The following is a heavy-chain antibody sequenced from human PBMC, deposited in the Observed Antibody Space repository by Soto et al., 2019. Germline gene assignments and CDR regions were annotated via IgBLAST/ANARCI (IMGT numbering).Heavy chain of an antibody. CDR1: GFSVSEKH. Sequence: EEQLVESGGGLVQLGGSLRLSCAASGFSVSEKHMSWVRQAPGEGLEWVSTIYSTYGRSRTGYADSVEGSFTISRDKSKHNLSIQRITLRGEGTAVDYCARADRSAFEVWGQGAMVTVSS. CDR2: IYSTYGRSRT. V-gene: IGHV3-66*01. J-gene: IGHJ3*01. CDR3: ARADRSAFEV.